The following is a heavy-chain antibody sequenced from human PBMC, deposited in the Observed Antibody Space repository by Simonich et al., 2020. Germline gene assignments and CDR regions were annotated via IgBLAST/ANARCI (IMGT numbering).Heavy chain of an antibody. CDR3: ARVGYSNYYYYGMDV. CDR2: IYHRGST. V-gene: IGHV4-38-2*01. Sequence: QVQLQESGPGLVKPSETLSLTCAVSGYSISSGYYWGWIRRPPGKGLEWSGSIYHRGSTDDNPPRKSRVTISVDTSKNQFSLKLSSVTAADTAVYYCARVGYSNYYYYGMDVWGQGTTVTVSS. J-gene: IGHJ6*02. D-gene: IGHD6-13*01. CDR1: GYSISSGYY.